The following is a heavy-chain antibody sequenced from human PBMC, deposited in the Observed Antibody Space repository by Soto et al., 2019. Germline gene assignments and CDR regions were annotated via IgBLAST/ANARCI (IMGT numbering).Heavy chain of an antibody. CDR3: ARDGRRIAAAGTSRDYYGMDV. D-gene: IGHD6-13*01. J-gene: IGHJ6*02. CDR2: IIPIFGTA. V-gene: IGHV1-69*06. Sequence: SVQVSCKASGGTFSSYAISWVRQPPGQGLAWMGGIIPIFGTANYAQKFQGRVTITADKSTSTAYMELSSLRSEDTAVYYCARDGRRIAAAGTSRDYYGMDVWGQGTTVTVSS. CDR1: GGTFSSYA.